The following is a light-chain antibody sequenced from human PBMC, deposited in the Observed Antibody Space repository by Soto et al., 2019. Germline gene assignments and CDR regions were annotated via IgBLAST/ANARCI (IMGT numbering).Light chain of an antibody. Sequence: DIVMTQSPLSLPVTPGEPASISCRASQSVSSSYLAWYQQKPGQAPRPLIYATSSRATDVPDRFNGGWSGTFFTLTSSRLEHEDFAVYCWQQYGNSLPWTFGQGTKLEI. CDR1: QSVSSSY. V-gene: IGKV3-20*01. J-gene: IGKJ1*01. CDR3: QQYGNSLPWT. CDR2: ATS.